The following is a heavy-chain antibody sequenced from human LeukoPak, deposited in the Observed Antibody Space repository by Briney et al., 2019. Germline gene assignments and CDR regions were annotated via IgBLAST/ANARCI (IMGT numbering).Heavy chain of an antibody. J-gene: IGHJ5*02. CDR1: GAPFSSYA. CDR3: ARGRSIAAPYNWFDP. V-gene: IGHV1-8*03. CDR2: MNPNSGNT. D-gene: IGHD6-6*01. Sequence: GASVKVSCKASGAPFSSYALSWVRQATGQGLEWMGWMNPNSGNTGYAQKFQGRVTITRNTSISTAYMELSSLRSEDTAVYYCARGRSIAAPYNWFDPWGQGTLVTVSS.